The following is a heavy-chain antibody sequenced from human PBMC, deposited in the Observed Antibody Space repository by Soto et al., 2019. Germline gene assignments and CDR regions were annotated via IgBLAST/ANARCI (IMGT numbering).Heavy chain of an antibody. CDR3: VRQGIGNLRGLVDG. J-gene: IGHJ6*02. CDR1: GGSIDGRN. Sequence: QVQRQESGPGLVKPSETLSLTCTVSGGSIDGRNCAWIRQPPGKGLEWLGYVYYDGGSSYNPTVKSRLTLTMDPSKSQSSLQLRSVTAADTAVYCCVRQGIGNLRGLVDGWGRGTTVTVSS. D-gene: IGHD3-10*01. V-gene: IGHV4-59*08. CDR2: VYYDGGS.